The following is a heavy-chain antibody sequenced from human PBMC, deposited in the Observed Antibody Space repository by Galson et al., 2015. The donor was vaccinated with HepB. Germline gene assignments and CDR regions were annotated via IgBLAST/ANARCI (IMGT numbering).Heavy chain of an antibody. D-gene: IGHD6-13*01. V-gene: IGHV3-30*02. CDR2: IRYDGSNK. CDR3: AKTRIAAAGTAFDY. Sequence: SLRLSCAASGFTFSSYGMHWVRQAPGKGLEWVAFIRYDGSNKYYADSVKGRFTISRDNSKNTLYLQMNSLRAEDTAVYYCAKTRIAAAGTAFDYWGQGTLVTVSS. CDR1: GFTFSSYG. J-gene: IGHJ4*02.